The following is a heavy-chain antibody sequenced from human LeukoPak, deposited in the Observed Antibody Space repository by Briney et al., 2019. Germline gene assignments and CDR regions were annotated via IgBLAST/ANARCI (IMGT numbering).Heavy chain of an antibody. V-gene: IGHV4-61*02. J-gene: IGHJ4*02. CDR3: ARDHYDFWSGYYQGFDY. CDR1: GGSISSGSYF. D-gene: IGHD3-3*01. CDR2: IYTSGST. Sequence: SETLSLTCTDSGGSISSGSYFWSWIRQPAGKGLEWIGRIYTSGSTNYNPSLKSRVTISVDTSKNQFSLKLSSVTAADTAVYYCARDHYDFWSGYYQGFDYWGQGTLITVSS.